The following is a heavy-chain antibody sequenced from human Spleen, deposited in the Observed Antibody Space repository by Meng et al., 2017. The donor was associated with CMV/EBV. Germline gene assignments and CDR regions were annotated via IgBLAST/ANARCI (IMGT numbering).Heavy chain of an antibody. Sequence: GGSLRLSCAVSGLPFSTYWMSWVRQAPGKRLEWVASIKEDGSEKYYVDSQRGRFTASRDSTRNLLFLQMTGLRAEDTAVYYCTRDHWRDFDYWGQGTLVTVSS. CDR2: IKEDGSEK. D-gene: IGHD1-1*01. CDR1: GLPFSTYW. V-gene: IGHV3-7*01. CDR3: TRDHWRDFDY. J-gene: IGHJ4*02.